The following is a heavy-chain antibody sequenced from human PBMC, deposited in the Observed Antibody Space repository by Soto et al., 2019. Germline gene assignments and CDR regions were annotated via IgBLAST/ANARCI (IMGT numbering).Heavy chain of an antibody. CDR2: IKNDGSST. J-gene: IGHJ4*02. Sequence: GGSLRLSCASSGFTFSSYWMHWVRQAPGKGLVWVSRIKNDGSSTSYADSVKGRFTISRDNAKNTLYLQMTSLRAEDTAVYYRARGYAPDYWGQGTLVTVSS. CDR3: ARGYAPDY. D-gene: IGHD2-8*01. CDR1: GFTFSSYW. V-gene: IGHV3-74*01.